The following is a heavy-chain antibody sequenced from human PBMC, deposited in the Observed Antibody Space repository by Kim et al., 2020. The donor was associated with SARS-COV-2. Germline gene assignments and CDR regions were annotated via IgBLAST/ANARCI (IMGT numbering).Heavy chain of an antibody. CDR2: ISYDGSNK. Sequence: GSLRLSCAASGFTFSSYGMHWVRQAPGKGLEWVAVISYDGSNKYYADSVKGRFTISRDNSKNTLYLQMNSLRAEDTAVYYCAKEYSSGWANYYYYYGMD. CDR3: AKEYSSGWANYYYYYGMD. D-gene: IGHD6-19*01. V-gene: IGHV3-30*18. CDR1: GFTFSSYG. J-gene: IGHJ6*01.